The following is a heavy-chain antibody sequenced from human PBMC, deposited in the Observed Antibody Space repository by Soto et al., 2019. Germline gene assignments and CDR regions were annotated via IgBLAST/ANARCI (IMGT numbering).Heavy chain of an antibody. Sequence: GGSLRLSCTVSGFAFNNYGINWVRQAPGKGLERVSSISKSDYTYYSDSVKGRFTISRDNAKNSVSLQMNTLRVEDTAVYYCAREDSIIIPAVSDFWGQGTLVSVSS. J-gene: IGHJ4*02. D-gene: IGHD2-2*01. CDR3: AREDSIIIPAVSDF. CDR1: GFAFNNYG. CDR2: ISKSDYT. V-gene: IGHV3-21*01.